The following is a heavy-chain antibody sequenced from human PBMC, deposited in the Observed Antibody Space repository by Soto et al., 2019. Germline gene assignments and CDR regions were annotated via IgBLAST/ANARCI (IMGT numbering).Heavy chain of an antibody. J-gene: IGHJ6*02. V-gene: IGHV4-31*03. D-gene: IGHD3-10*01. CDR2: IYYSGST. CDR1: GGSISSGGYY. Sequence: KSSETLSLTCTVSGGSISSGGYYWSWIRQHPGKGLEWIGYIYYSGSTYYNPSLKSRVTISVDTSKNQFSLKLSSVTAADTAVYYCAREVWFGESDYYYGMDVWGQGTTVTVSS. CDR3: AREVWFGESDYYYGMDV.